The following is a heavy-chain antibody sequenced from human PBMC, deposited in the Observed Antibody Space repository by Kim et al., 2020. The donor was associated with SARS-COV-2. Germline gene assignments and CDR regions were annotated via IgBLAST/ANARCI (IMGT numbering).Heavy chain of an antibody. Sequence: ASVKVSCKASGYTFTSYGISWVRQAPGQGLEWMGWISAYNGNTNYAQKLQGRVTMTTDTSTSTAYMELRSLRSDDTAVYYCARVSTIAAAGNYYFDYWGQGTLVTVSS. D-gene: IGHD6-13*01. J-gene: IGHJ4*02. CDR1: GYTFTSYG. V-gene: IGHV1-18*01. CDR3: ARVSTIAAAGNYYFDY. CDR2: ISAYNGNT.